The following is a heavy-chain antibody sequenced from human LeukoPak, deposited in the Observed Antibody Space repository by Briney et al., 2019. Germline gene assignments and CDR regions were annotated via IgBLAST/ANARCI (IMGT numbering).Heavy chain of an antibody. CDR3: ARDQSIHPYPEVILDL. CDR1: GFMFSNHW. Sequence: GGSLRLSCAASGFMFSNHWMTWVRQAPGKGLEWVANIKQDGSETYYMDYVKGRFTISRDNAKNSLHLQMDSLRAEDTAVYYCARDQSIHPYPEVILDLWGQGALVTVSS. CDR2: IKQDGSET. J-gene: IGHJ5*02. D-gene: IGHD3-16*01. V-gene: IGHV3-7*01.